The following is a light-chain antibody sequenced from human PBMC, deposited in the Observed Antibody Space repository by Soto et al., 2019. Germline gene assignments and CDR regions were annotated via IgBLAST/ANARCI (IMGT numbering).Light chain of an antibody. J-gene: IGKJ5*01. CDR2: DAS. Sequence: EIVLTQSPATLSLSPGERATLSCRASPSVSSYLAWYQQKPGQAPRLLIYDASNRATGIPARFSGSGSGTDFTLTISSLEPEDFAVYYCQQRSNWPLPITFGQGTRLEIK. CDR3: QQRSNWPLPIT. CDR1: PSVSSY. V-gene: IGKV3-11*01.